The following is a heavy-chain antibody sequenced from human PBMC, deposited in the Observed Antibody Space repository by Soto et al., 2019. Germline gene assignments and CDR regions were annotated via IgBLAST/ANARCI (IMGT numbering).Heavy chain of an antibody. J-gene: IGHJ6*02. CDR3: ARGGYYFSYGMDV. V-gene: IGHV4-31*03. CDR2: IYYSGST. Sequence: QVQLQESGPGLVKPSQTLSLTCSVSGGSISSGGYYWSWNRQHPGKGLEWIGYIYYSGSTYYNPSLKSRVTISVDTSKSQFSLKLTSVTAADTAVYYCARGGYYFSYGMDVWGQGTTVTVSS. CDR1: GGSISSGGYY.